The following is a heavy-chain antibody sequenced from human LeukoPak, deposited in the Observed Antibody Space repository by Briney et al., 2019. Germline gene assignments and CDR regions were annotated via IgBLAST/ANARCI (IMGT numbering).Heavy chain of an antibody. V-gene: IGHV1-46*01. D-gene: IGHD3-3*01. Sequence: ASVKVSCKASGGTFSSYVINWVRQAPGQGLEWMGIINPSGGSTSYAQKFQGRVTMTRDMSTSTVYMELSSLRSEDTAVYYCASNPYYDFWSGDYYYYYYMDVWGKGTTVTVSS. J-gene: IGHJ6*03. CDR2: INPSGGST. CDR3: ASNPYYDFWSGDYYYYYYMDV. CDR1: GGTFSSYV.